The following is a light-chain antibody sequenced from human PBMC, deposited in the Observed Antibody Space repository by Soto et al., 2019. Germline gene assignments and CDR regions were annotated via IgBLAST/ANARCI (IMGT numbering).Light chain of an antibody. CDR1: SSNIGAGYD. Sequence: QSALTQPPSVSGAPGQRVTISCTGSSSNIGAGYDVHWYQQLPGTAPKLLIYGDSNRPSGVPDRFSGSKSGTSASLAITGLQAEDEADYYCQSYDNSLSGSHYVFGAGTKVTVL. J-gene: IGLJ1*01. V-gene: IGLV1-40*01. CDR3: QSYDNSLSGSHYV. CDR2: GDS.